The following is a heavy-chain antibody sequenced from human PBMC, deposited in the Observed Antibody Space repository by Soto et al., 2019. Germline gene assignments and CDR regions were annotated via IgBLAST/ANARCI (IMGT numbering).Heavy chain of an antibody. V-gene: IGHV4-59*12. CDR3: ARLSIAARLGVYYFDY. J-gene: IGHJ4*02. CDR2: IYYSGST. D-gene: IGHD6-6*01. Sequence: PSETLSLTCTVSGGSISSYYWSWIRQPPGKGLEWIGYIYYSGSTNYNPSLKSRVTISVDTSKNQFSLKLSSVTAADTAVYYCARLSIAARLGVYYFDYWGQGTLVTVSS. CDR1: GGSISSYY.